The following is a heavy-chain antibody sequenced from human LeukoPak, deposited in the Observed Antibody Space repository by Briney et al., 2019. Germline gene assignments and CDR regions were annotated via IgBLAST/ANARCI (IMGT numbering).Heavy chain of an antibody. CDR1: GGSISSSSYY. V-gene: IGHV4-39*01. CDR2: IYYSGST. D-gene: IGHD6-13*01. J-gene: IGHJ4*02. Sequence: PSETLSLTCTVSGGSISSSSYYWGWIRQPPGRGLEWIGSIYYSGSTYHNPSLKSRVTISVDTSKNQFSLKLSSVTAADTAVYYCARLRVEYSSSYDYWGQGTLVTVSP. CDR3: ARLRVEYSSSYDY.